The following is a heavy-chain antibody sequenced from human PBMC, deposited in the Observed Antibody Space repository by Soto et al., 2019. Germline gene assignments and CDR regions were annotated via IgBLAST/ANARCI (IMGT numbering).Heavy chain of an antibody. CDR1: VGSISSGGYY. D-gene: IGHD3-22*01. J-gene: IGHJ3*02. V-gene: IGHV4-31*03. CDR3: ARVLSGYYRRGAFDI. Sequence: SDTLSLTCTVSVGSISSGGYYWSCIRQHPGKGLEWIGYIYYSGSTYYNPSLKSRVTISVDTSKNQFSLKLSSVTAADTAVYYCARVLSGYYRRGAFDIWGQGTMVT. CDR2: IYYSGST.